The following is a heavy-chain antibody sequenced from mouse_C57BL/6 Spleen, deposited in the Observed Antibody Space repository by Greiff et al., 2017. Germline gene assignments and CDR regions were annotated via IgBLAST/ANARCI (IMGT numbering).Heavy chain of an antibody. CDR1: GYSFTGYF. CDR3: ARKHAYQGYMDV. J-gene: IGHJ1*03. CDR2: INPYNGDT. Sequence: VQLQQSGPALVNPGDSVTISCKASGYSFTGYFMNWVMQSHGQSLEWIGRINPYNGDTFYNQKFKGKATLSVDKSSSTAHMVLRSLTSEDSAVYYCARKHAYQGYMDVWGKGTTVTVSS. D-gene: IGHD2-2*01. V-gene: IGHV1-20*01.